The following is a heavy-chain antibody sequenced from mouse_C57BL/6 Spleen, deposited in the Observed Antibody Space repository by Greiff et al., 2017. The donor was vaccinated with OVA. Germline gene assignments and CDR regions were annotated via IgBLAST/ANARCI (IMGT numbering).Heavy chain of an antibody. Sequence: EVKLVESGGGLVKPGGSLKLSCAASGFTFSDYGMHWVRQAPEKGLEWVAYISSGSSTIYYADTVKGRITISRDNAKNTLFLQMTSLRSEDTAMYYCARDITTVVAPFAYWGQGTLVTVSA. CDR3: ARDITTVVAPFAY. V-gene: IGHV5-17*01. CDR1: GFTFSDYG. CDR2: ISSGSSTI. D-gene: IGHD1-1*01. J-gene: IGHJ3*01.